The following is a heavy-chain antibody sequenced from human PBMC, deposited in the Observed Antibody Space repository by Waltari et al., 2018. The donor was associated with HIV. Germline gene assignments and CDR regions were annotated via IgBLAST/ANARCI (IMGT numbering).Heavy chain of an antibody. CDR2: IIHIFVTA. Sequence: QVQLVQSGAEVKKPGSSVKVSCKASGGTFSSYAISWVGQAPVQGLEWMGRIIHIFVTAKHAQKFQGRVTITADGSTGTAYMELSSLGSEDTDVYYCAMGVYWFGPWGQGTLVTVSS. V-gene: IGHV1-69*01. D-gene: IGHD2-8*02. CDR3: AMGVYWFGP. CDR1: GGTFSSYA. J-gene: IGHJ5*02.